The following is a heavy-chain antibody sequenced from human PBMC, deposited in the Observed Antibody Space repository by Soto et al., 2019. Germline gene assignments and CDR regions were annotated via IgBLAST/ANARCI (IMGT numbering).Heavy chain of an antibody. CDR3: ARGWGYDSNDYYYAY. V-gene: IGHV1-69*01. D-gene: IGHD3-22*01. J-gene: IGHJ1*01. CDR2: IIPIFGTA. Sequence: QVQLVQSGAEVRKPGSSVKVSCKASGGTFSRHAISWVRQAPGQGLEWMGGIIPIFGTANHVQKLQGRVTIIAEESTSTGYMELSSLRSEDAALYYCARGWGYDSNDYYYAYWGQCPLVIVSS. CDR1: GGTFSRHA.